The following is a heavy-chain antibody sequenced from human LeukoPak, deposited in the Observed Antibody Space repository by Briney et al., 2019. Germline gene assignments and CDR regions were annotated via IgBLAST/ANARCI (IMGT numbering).Heavy chain of an antibody. D-gene: IGHD3-16*02. J-gene: IGHJ6*02. V-gene: IGHV3-23*01. CDR1: GFTFSSYG. CDR3: AKGPRLGELSLSTTHYYFGMDV. CDR2: ISGSGGTT. Sequence: GGSLRLSCAASGFTFSSYGMHWVRQAPGKGLEWVSVISGSGGTTYYADSVKGRFTISRDSSKNTLYLQMNSLRAEDTAVYYCAKGPRLGELSLSTTHYYFGMDVWGQGTTVTVSS.